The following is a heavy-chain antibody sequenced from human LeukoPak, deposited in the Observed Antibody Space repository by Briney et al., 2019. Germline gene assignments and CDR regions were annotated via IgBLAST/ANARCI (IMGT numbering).Heavy chain of an antibody. Sequence: SETLSLTCTVSGGSISSYYWSWLRQPAGKGLEWIGRIYTSGSTNYNPSLKSRVTMSVDTSKNQFSLKLSSVTAADTAVYYCARDQNNWNDGVSWGQGTLVTVSS. J-gene: IGHJ4*02. V-gene: IGHV4-4*07. CDR2: IYTSGST. D-gene: IGHD1-1*01. CDR1: GGSISSYY. CDR3: ARDQNNWNDGVS.